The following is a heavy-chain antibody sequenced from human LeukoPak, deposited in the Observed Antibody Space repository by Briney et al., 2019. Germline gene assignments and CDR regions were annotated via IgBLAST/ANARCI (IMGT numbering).Heavy chain of an antibody. CDR2: ISAYNGNT. CDR3: ARGRDSSGSINFDY. J-gene: IGHJ4*02. V-gene: IGHV1-18*01. Sequence: GALVKVSCKASGYTFTSYGISWVRQAPGQGLEWMGWISAYNGNTNYAQKLQGRVTMTADTSTSTAYMELRSLRSDDTAVYYCARGRDSSGSINFDYWGQGTLVTVSS. D-gene: IGHD3-22*01. CDR1: GYTFTSYG.